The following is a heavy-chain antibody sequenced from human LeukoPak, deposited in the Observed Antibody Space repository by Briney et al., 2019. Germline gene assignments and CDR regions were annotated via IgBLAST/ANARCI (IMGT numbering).Heavy chain of an antibody. D-gene: IGHD1-7*01. CDR2: ISYDGSNK. V-gene: IGHV3-30*03. Sequence: GGSLRLSCAASGFTFSSSGMHWVRRAPGKGLEWVAVISYDGSNKYYADSVKGRFTISRDNSKNTLYLQMNSLRAEDTAVYYCARTSITGTTRWFDPWGQGTLVTVSS. CDR1: GFTFSSSG. J-gene: IGHJ5*02. CDR3: ARTSITGTTRWFDP.